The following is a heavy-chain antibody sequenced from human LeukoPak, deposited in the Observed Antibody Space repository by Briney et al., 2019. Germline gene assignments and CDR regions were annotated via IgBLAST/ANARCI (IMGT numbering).Heavy chain of an antibody. Sequence: GGSLRLSCAASGSTFSSYAMSWVRQAPGKGLEWVSVISGSGGAAYYADSVKGRFTISRDNSKNTLYLQMNSLRAEDTAVYYCAKGIWFGTYANDYWGQGTLVTVSS. CDR2: ISGSGGAA. CDR3: AKGIWFGTYANDY. V-gene: IGHV3-23*01. D-gene: IGHD3-10*01. J-gene: IGHJ4*02. CDR1: GSTFSSYA.